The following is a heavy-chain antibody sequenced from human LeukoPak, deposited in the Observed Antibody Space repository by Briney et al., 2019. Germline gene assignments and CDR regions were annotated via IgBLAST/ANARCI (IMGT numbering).Heavy chain of an antibody. J-gene: IGHJ4*02. CDR3: AVRGYSGYDTSYFDY. CDR2: INSDGSST. V-gene: IGHV3-74*01. Sequence: GGSLRLSCAASGFTFSSYWMHWVRQAPGKGLVWVSRINSDGSSTSYADSVKGRFTISRDNAKNTLYPQMNSLRAEDTAVYYCAVRGYSGYDTSYFDYWGQGTLVTVSS. D-gene: IGHD5-12*01. CDR1: GFTFSSYW.